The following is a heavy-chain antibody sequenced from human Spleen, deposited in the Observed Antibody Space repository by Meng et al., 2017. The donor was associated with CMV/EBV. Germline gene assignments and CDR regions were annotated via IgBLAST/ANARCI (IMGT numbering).Heavy chain of an antibody. CDR1: GGSINNYY. D-gene: IGHD3-10*01. CDR3: ARDGIWFGELLTSNNYYYGMDV. CDR2: IYHGGSA. J-gene: IGHJ6*02. Sequence: SETLSLTCTVSGGSINNYYWSWIRQPPGKGLEWIGFIYHGGSANYNPFLKSRVTISVDTSRNQFSLKLSSVTAADTAVYYCARDGIWFGELLTSNNYYYGMDVWGQGTTVTVSS. V-gene: IGHV4-59*12.